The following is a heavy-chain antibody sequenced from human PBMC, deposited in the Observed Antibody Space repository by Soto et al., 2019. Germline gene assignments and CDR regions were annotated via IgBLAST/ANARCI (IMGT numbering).Heavy chain of an antibody. Sequence: SETLSLTCAVYGGSFSGYYWSWIRQPPGKGLEWIGEINHSGSTNYNPSLKSRVTISVDTSKNQFSLKLSSVTAADTAVYYCARGPLYYDFWSGYRQAQYNWFDPWGQGTLVTVSS. J-gene: IGHJ5*02. CDR2: INHSGST. V-gene: IGHV4-34*01. D-gene: IGHD3-3*01. CDR3: ARGPLYYDFWSGYRQAQYNWFDP. CDR1: GGSFSGYY.